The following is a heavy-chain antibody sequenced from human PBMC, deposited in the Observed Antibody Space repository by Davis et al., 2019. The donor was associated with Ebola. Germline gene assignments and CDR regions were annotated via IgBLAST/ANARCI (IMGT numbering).Heavy chain of an antibody. CDR3: VGATQWLAYDY. Sequence: GESLKISCAASGFTFSSYWMHWVRQAPGKGLEWVAVIYSGSSTEYIDSVKGRFTISRDNSKNTLYLQMNSLSVEDTAAYYCVGATQWLAYDYWGQGTLVTVSS. CDR1: GFTFSSYW. J-gene: IGHJ4*02. V-gene: IGHV3-53*01. CDR2: IYSGSST. D-gene: IGHD6-19*01.